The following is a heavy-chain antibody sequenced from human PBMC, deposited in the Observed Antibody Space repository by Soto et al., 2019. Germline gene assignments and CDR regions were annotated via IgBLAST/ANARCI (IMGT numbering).Heavy chain of an antibody. CDR2: IWYDGSNK. V-gene: IGHV3-33*01. D-gene: IGHD6-13*01. Sequence: PGGSLRLSCAASGFTFSSYGMHWVRQAPGKGLEWVAVIWYDGSNKYYADSVKGRFTISRDNSKNTLYLQMNSLRAEDTAVYYCARDLEERQLSGNYYYYYGMDVWGQGTTVTVSS. CDR3: ARDLEERQLSGNYYYYYGMDV. J-gene: IGHJ6*02. CDR1: GFTFSSYG.